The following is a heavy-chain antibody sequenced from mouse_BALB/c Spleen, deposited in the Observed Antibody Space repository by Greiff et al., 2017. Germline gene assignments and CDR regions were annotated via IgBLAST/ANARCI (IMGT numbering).Heavy chain of an antibody. V-gene: IGHV1-7*01. J-gene: IGHJ3*01. Sequence: QVQLKESGAELAKPGASVKMSCKASGYTFTSYWMHWVKQRPGQGLEWIGYINPSTGYTEYNQKFKDKATLTADKSSSTAYMQLSSLTSEDSAVYYCARISFAYWGQGTLVTVSA. CDR3: ARISFAY. CDR1: GYTFTSYW. CDR2: INPSTGYT.